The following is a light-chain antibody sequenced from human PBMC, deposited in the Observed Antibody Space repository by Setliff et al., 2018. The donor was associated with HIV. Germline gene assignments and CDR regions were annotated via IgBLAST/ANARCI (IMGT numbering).Light chain of an antibody. V-gene: IGLV2-14*03. CDR3: SSYTSSSPYV. CDR1: SSDVGGYNY. J-gene: IGLJ1*01. Sequence: QSVLTQPASVSGSPGQSITISCRGTSSDVGGYNYVSWYQQHPGKAPKLMIYDVSNRPSGVSNRFSGSKSGNTASLTISGLQAEDEADYFCSSYTSSSPYVFGSGTKV. CDR2: DVS.